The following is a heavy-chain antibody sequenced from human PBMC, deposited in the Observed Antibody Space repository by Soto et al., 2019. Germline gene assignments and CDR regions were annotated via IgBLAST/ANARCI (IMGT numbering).Heavy chain of an antibody. V-gene: IGHV3-9*01. Sequence: EVQLVESGGGLVQPGRSLRLSCEASGFTFDDYAMHWVRQAPGKGLEWVSGISWNSGSIGYADSVKGRFTISRDNAKNSLYLQMNSLRAEDTALYYCAKDYHTAMVTVFCAFDIWGQGTMVTVSS. CDR2: ISWNSGSI. D-gene: IGHD5-18*01. CDR1: GFTFDDYA. J-gene: IGHJ3*02. CDR3: AKDYHTAMVTVFCAFDI.